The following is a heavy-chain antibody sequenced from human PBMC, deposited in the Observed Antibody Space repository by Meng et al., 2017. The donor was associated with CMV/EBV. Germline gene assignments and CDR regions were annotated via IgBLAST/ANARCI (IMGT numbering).Heavy chain of an antibody. CDR2: INHSGST. V-gene: IGHV4-34*01. CDR1: GGSFSGYY. CDR3: ARYSSWPGLASA. J-gene: IGHJ5*02. Sequence: GSLRLSCAVYGGSFSGYYWSWIRQPPGKGLEWIGEINHSGSTNYNPSLKSRVTISVDTSKNLFSLKLSSVTAADTAVYYCARYSSWPGLASAWGQGTLVTVSS. D-gene: IGHD6-13*01.